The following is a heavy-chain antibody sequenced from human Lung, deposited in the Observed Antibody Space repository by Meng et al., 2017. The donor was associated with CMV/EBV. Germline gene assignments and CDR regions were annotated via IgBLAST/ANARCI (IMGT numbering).Heavy chain of an antibody. CDR3: ATYLGHCNPGVCQPQYYGLDV. D-gene: IGHD2-8*01. Sequence: GGSXRLXXAASGFTFSGYWMNWVRQAPGKGLEWVANIGRDGSDKYYVDSVKGRFTISRDNTRNSIHLQMNSLKAEDTAVYYCATYLGHCNPGVCQPQYYGLDVXGQGXTVTVSS. V-gene: IGHV3-7*01. CDR2: IGRDGSDK. J-gene: IGHJ6*02. CDR1: GFTFSGYW.